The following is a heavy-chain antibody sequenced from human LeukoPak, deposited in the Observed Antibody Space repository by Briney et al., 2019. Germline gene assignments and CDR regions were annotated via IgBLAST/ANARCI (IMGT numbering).Heavy chain of an antibody. CDR1: GFTFSYYW. Sequence: PGGSLRLSCAASGFTFSYYWMTWVRQAPGKGLEWVANIKQDGGEKYYVDSVKGRFTISRDNAKNSLYLQMNSLRAEDTAVYYCAKAGYSSGWYDFPHDAFDIWGQGTMVTVSS. CDR3: AKAGYSSGWYDFPHDAFDI. V-gene: IGHV3-7*01. J-gene: IGHJ3*02. D-gene: IGHD6-19*01. CDR2: IKQDGGEK.